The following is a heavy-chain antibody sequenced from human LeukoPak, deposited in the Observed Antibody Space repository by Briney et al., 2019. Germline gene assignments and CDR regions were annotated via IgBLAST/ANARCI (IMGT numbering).Heavy chain of an antibody. CDR2: INWHGGST. V-gene: IGHV3-20*04. Sequence: GGSLRLSCAASGFTFDDYGMSWVRQAPGKGLEWVSGINWHGGSTGYADSVKGRFTISRDNSKNTLYLQMNSLRAEDTAVYYGARWGSSSSPPDYWGQGTLVTVSS. D-gene: IGHD6-6*01. J-gene: IGHJ4*02. CDR1: GFTFDDYG. CDR3: ARWGSSSSPPDY.